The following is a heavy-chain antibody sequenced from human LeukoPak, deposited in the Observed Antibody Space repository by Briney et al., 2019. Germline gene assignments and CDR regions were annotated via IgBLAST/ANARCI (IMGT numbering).Heavy chain of an antibody. CDR2: ISGSGGST. CDR3: AKFHTDSSGYYSPGY. CDR1: GFTFSSYG. D-gene: IGHD3-22*01. J-gene: IGHJ4*02. Sequence: GGTLRLSCAASGFTFSSYGMSWVRQAPGKGLEWVSAISGSGGSTYYADSVKGRFTISRDNSKNTLYLQMNSLRAEDTAVYYCAKFHTDSSGYYSPGYWGQGTLVTVSS. V-gene: IGHV3-23*01.